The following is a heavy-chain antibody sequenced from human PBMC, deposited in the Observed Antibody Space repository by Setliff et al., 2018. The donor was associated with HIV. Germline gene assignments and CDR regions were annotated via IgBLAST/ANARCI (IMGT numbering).Heavy chain of an antibody. CDR2: ITHSGST. CDR1: GGSFSGYY. V-gene: IGHV4-34*01. Sequence: PSETLSLTCAVYGGSFSGYYWTWIRQLPGKGLEWIGEITHSGSTNYNPSLETRVTISVDTSKNQFSLKLSSVTAADTAVYYCAKGVAGLQYYYYYMDVWGKGTTVTVSS. D-gene: IGHD6-19*01. CDR3: AKGVAGLQYYYYYMDV. J-gene: IGHJ6*03.